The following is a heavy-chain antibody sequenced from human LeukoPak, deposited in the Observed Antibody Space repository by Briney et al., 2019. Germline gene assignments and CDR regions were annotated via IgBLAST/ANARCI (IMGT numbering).Heavy chain of an antibody. CDR1: GFTFSSYE. J-gene: IGHJ4*02. CDR2: ISSSGSTI. Sequence: GGSLRLSCAASGFTFSSYEMNWARQAPGKGLEWVSYISSSGSTIYYADSVKGRFTISRDNAKNSLYLQMNSLRAEDTAVYYCATVYGYGDYWGQGTLVTVSS. V-gene: IGHV3-48*03. D-gene: IGHD2-8*01. CDR3: ATVYGYGDY.